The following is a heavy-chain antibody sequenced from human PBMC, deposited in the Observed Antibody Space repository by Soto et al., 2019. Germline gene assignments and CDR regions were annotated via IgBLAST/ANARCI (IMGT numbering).Heavy chain of an antibody. Sequence: ASVKVSCKASGYTFTSDYMHWVRQAPGQGLEWMGIINPSGGSTSYAQKFQGRVTMTRDTSTSTVYMELSSLRSEDTAVYYCARTQTLAYDSSGYYSTLLAFDIWGQGTMVTVSS. V-gene: IGHV1-46*01. D-gene: IGHD3-22*01. CDR3: ARTQTLAYDSSGYYSTLLAFDI. CDR2: INPSGGST. CDR1: GYTFTSDY. J-gene: IGHJ3*02.